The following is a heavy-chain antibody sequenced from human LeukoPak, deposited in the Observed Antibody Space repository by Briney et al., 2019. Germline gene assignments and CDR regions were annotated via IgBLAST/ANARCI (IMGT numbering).Heavy chain of an antibody. CDR1: GFTFSSYA. CDR3: AKEEGSGWYHDAFDI. CDR2: ISWNSGSI. Sequence: GGSLRLSCAASGFTFSSYAMSWVRQAPGKGLEWASGISWNSGSIGYADSVKGRFTISRDNAKNSLYLQMNSLRAEDMALYYCAKEEGSGWYHDAFDIWGQGTMVTVSS. D-gene: IGHD6-19*01. J-gene: IGHJ3*02. V-gene: IGHV3-9*03.